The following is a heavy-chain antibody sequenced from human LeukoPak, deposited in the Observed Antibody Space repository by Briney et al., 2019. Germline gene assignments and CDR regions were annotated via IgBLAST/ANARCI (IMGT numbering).Heavy chain of an antibody. CDR2: IYYSGST. D-gene: IGHD3-3*01. Sequence: PSETLSLTCTVSGGSISSSSYYWGWIRQPPGKGLEWIGSIYYSGSTYYNPSLKSRVTISVDTSKNQFSLKLSSVTAADTAVYYCARGGYDFWSGYYIRISYYFDYWGQGTLVTVSS. CDR3: ARGGYDFWSGYYIRISYYFDY. V-gene: IGHV4-39*01. J-gene: IGHJ4*02. CDR1: GGSISSSSYY.